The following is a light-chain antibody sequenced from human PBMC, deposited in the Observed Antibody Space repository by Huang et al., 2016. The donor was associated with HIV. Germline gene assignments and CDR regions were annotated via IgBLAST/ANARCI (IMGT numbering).Light chain of an antibody. CDR3: QQYYNTPYT. CDR2: ATS. V-gene: IGKV1-NL1*01. CDR1: QGITKS. Sequence: DIQMTQSPSSLSASVGDRFTITCRASQGITKSLVWYQQKPGKAPTLRLFATSRLERRVPSSFIGSVSGTDFTLTISSLQPEDFATYYCQQYYNTPYTFGQGTKLEIK. J-gene: IGKJ2*01.